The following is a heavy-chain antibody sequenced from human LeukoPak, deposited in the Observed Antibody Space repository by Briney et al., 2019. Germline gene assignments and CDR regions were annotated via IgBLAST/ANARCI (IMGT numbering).Heavy chain of an antibody. D-gene: IGHD3-3*01. CDR1: AFTFSSYA. CDR3: ARDFYDFWSGYAY. J-gene: IGHJ4*02. V-gene: IGHV3-30*01. CDR2: ISYDGRNR. Sequence: PGRCLRLACAASAFTFSSYAIHCVRQAPGNWREWVAVISYDGRNRYYADSVKGRFTISRDNSKNTLYLQMNSLRAEDTAVYYCARDFYDFWSGYAYWGQGTLVTVSS.